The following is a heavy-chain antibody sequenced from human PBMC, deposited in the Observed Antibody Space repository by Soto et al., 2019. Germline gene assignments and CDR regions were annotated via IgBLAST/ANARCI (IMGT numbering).Heavy chain of an antibody. V-gene: IGHV3-49*04. D-gene: IGHD2-8*01. CDR2: IRSKAYGGTT. Sequence: PGGSLRLSCTASGFTFGDYAMSLVRQAPGEGLEWVGFIRSKAYGGTTEYAASVKGRFTISRDDSKSIAYLQMNSLKTEDTAVYYCTAGKLYPSLDFDYWGQGTLVTVSS. J-gene: IGHJ4*02. CDR3: TAGKLYPSLDFDY. CDR1: GFTFGDYA.